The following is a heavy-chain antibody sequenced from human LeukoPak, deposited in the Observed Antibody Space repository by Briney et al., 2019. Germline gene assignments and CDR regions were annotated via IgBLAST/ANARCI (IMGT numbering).Heavy chain of an antibody. CDR1: GFTLSSYW. Sequence: GGSLRLSCVASGFTLSSYWMSWVRQAPGKWLVWVSAITASGDLTYYADSVKGRFSISRDNSKNTLYLQMTSLTAEDTAIYYCARDGGYWGQGTPVTVSS. J-gene: IGHJ4*01. V-gene: IGHV3-23*01. CDR2: ITASGDLT. CDR3: ARDGGY.